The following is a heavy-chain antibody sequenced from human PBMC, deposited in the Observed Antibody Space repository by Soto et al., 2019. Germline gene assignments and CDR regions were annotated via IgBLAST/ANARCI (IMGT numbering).Heavy chain of an antibody. V-gene: IGHV4-31*03. Sequence: SETLSLTSTVSVGSLSSGCYYLSWILHHPGKGLEWIVYLYYTGSTYYNQSLKSRVTISLDTSKNQFSLKLSSVTAADTAVYYCARGRWFGESSLHLFDRWGQGTLVTVSS. CDR2: LYYTGST. CDR3: ARGRWFGESSLHLFDR. D-gene: IGHD3-10*01. J-gene: IGHJ5*02. CDR1: VGSLSSGCYY.